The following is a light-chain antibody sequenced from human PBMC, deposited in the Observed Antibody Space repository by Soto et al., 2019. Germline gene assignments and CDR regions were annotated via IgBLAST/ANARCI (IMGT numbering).Light chain of an antibody. Sequence: QSVLSQPPSASETPGQRVTISCSGSSSNVGSNTVNWYQQLPGTAPKLLMFGNNQRPSGVPDRFSGSKSGNTASLTISGLQTDDEADYYCCSHAGSSTYLFGTGTKVTVL. CDR2: GNN. J-gene: IGLJ1*01. V-gene: IGLV1-44*01. CDR1: SSNVGSNT. CDR3: CSHAGSSTYL.